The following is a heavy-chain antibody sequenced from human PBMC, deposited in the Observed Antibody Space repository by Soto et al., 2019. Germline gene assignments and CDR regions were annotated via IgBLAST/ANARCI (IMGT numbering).Heavy chain of an antibody. CDR1: GYTFTDYF. J-gene: IGHJ5*02. Sequence: RASVKVSCKASGYTFTDYFIHWVRQAPGQGFEWMGWINPNSRGTTYAPKFQGRVTMTRDTSNSTAYMELRGLRSDDTAVYYCARVTLKAGNWFDPWGQGTLVTAPQ. CDR2: INPNSRGT. CDR3: ARVTLKAGNWFDP. V-gene: IGHV1-2*02.